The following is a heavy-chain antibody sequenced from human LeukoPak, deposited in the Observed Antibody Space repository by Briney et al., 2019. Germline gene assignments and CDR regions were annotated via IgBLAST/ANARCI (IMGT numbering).Heavy chain of an antibody. J-gene: IGHJ6*03. Sequence: PGGSLRLPCAASGFTFSSYGMHWVRQAPGKGLEWVAFIRYDGSNKYYADSVKGRFTISRDNSKNTLYLQMNSLRAEDTAVYYCAKAPFWSGYYYYYYMDVWGKGTTVTVSS. CDR3: AKAPFWSGYYYYYYMDV. V-gene: IGHV3-30*02. CDR2: IRYDGSNK. D-gene: IGHD3-3*01. CDR1: GFTFSSYG.